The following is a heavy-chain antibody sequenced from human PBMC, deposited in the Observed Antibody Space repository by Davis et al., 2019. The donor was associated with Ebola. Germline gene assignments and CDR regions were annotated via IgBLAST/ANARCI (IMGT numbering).Heavy chain of an antibody. Sequence: GESLKISCAASGFTFSSYAMSWVRQAPGKGLEWVSRISAIGGDTYYADSVKGRFTISRDNSKNTLNLQMNSLKTEDTAVYYCTYSGYGGIDYWGQGTLVTVSS. D-gene: IGHD5-12*01. V-gene: IGHV3-23*01. CDR2: ISAIGGDT. CDR1: GFTFSSYA. J-gene: IGHJ4*02. CDR3: TYSGYGGIDY.